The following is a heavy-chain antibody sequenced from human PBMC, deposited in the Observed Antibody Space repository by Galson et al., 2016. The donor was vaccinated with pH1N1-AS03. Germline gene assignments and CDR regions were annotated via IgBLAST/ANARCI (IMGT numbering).Heavy chain of an antibody. CDR2: IIAIFGTP. V-gene: IGHV1-69*13. D-gene: IGHD1-26*01. CDR3: VRPSSGSFRY. J-gene: IGHJ4*02. Sequence: SVKVSCKASGVTFRNFVISWVRQAPGQGLEWVGGIIAIFGTPKHAQKFQGRVTITADESTSTAYMELSSLASEDTAVYYCVRPSSGSFRYWGPGTLFTVSS. CDR1: GVTFRNFV.